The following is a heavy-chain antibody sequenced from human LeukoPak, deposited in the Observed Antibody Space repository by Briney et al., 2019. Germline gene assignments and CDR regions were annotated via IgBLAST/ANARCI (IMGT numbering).Heavy chain of an antibody. CDR3: AKDQYSYGFYYYYMDV. J-gene: IGHJ6*03. CDR2: ISGSGGST. Sequence: PGGSLRLSCAASGFTFSSYAMNWVRQAPGKGLEWVSAISGSGGSTYYADSVKGRFTISRDNSKNTLYLQMNSLRAEDTAVYYCAKDQYSYGFYYYYMDVWGKGTTVTISS. D-gene: IGHD5-18*01. CDR1: GFTFSSYA. V-gene: IGHV3-23*01.